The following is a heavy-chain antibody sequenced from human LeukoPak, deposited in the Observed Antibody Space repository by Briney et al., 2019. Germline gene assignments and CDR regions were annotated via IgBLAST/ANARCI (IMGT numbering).Heavy chain of an antibody. CDR1: GGSISGSSYY. Sequence: ASETLSLTCTVSGGSISGSSYYWGWIRQPPGKGLEWIGSIYYSGSTNYSPSLKSRVTISVDTSKNQFSLKLSSVTAADTAVYYCARSEYSYGADAFDIWGQGTMVTVSS. CDR2: IYYSGST. CDR3: ARSEYSYGADAFDI. D-gene: IGHD5-18*01. J-gene: IGHJ3*02. V-gene: IGHV4-39*07.